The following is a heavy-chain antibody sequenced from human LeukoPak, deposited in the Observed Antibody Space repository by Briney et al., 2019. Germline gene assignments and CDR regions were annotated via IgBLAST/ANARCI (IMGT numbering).Heavy chain of an antibody. CDR1: GFSFTTSW. CDR2: IEQDGSEK. J-gene: IGHJ4*02. V-gene: IGHV3-7*01. D-gene: IGHD5-18*01. Sequence: GGSLRLSCAASGFSFTTSWMSWVRQAPGKELEWVASIEQDGSEKYYVDSVKGRFTISRDNAKNSLFLQMNSLRAEDTAVYYCAKGHTPLAPGGQGALVTVSS. CDR3: AKGHTPLAP.